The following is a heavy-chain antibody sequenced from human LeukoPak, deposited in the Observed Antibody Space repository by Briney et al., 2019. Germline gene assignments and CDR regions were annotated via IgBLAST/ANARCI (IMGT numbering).Heavy chain of an antibody. J-gene: IGHJ4*02. CDR3: ARGLSITIFGVVMFDY. CDR2: INPNSGGT. V-gene: IGHV1-2*02. CDR1: GYTFTGYY. D-gene: IGHD3-3*01. Sequence: ASVKVSCTASGYTFTGYYMHWVRQAPGQGLEWMGWINPNSGGTNYAQKFQGRVTMTRDTSISTAYMELSRLRSDDTAVYYCARGLSITIFGVVMFDYWGQGTLVTVSS.